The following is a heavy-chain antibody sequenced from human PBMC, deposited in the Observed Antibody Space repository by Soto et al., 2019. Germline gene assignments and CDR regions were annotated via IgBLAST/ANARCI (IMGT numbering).Heavy chain of an antibody. CDR3: ATTPHPFSPPPYLDS. CDR1: GYTFTDYY. V-gene: IGHV1-2*02. CDR2: INPNSGGA. J-gene: IGHJ4*02. Sequence: ASVKVSCKASGYTFTDYYIHWVRQAPGQGLQWMGWINPNSGGANYAQTFQGRVSMTRDPSISTVYIHLRNLGPAAPAVYSCATTPHPFSPPPYLDSWGQGTLVTVSS.